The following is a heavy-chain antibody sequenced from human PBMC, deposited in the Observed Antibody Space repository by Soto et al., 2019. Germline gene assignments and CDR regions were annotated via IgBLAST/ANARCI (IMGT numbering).Heavy chain of an antibody. CDR2: ISDDGSNK. CDR1: GLTFSSYG. CDR3: ARRGSGSYYDY. D-gene: IGHD1-26*01. V-gene: IGHV3-30*03. J-gene: IGHJ4*02. Sequence: GGSLRLSCAASGLTFSSYGMHWVRQAPGKGLEWVAHISDDGSNKHYVDSVKGRFTISRDNSKNTLYLQMNSLRAEDTAVYYCARRGSGSYYDYWGQGTLVTVSS.